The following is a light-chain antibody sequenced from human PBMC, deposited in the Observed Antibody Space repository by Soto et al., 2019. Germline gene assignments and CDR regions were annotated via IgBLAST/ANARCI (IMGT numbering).Light chain of an antibody. Sequence: DIQMTQSPSTLSASVGDRVTITCRASQSISSWLAWYQQKPGKAPKLLIYDASSLESGVPSRFSGSGSGTEFTLTISCLQPDDFATYYCQQYNSYPPWTFGQGTKVEIK. CDR2: DAS. V-gene: IGKV1-5*01. CDR1: QSISSW. CDR3: QQYNSYPPWT. J-gene: IGKJ1*01.